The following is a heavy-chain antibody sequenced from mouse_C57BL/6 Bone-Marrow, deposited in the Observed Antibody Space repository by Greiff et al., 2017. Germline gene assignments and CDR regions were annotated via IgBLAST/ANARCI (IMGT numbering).Heavy chain of an antibody. D-gene: IGHD2-1*01. CDR2: IDPSDSYT. Sequence: VQLQQPGAELVRPGTSVKLSCKASGYTFTSYWMPWVKQRPGQGLEWMGVIDPSDSYTNCNQKFKGKATLTVDTSSSTAYMQLSSLTSEDSAVYCCARDPSDDCNSGIADWGQGTLVTVSA. J-gene: IGHJ3*01. CDR1: GYTFTSYW. CDR3: ARDPSDDCNSGIAD. V-gene: IGHV1-59*01.